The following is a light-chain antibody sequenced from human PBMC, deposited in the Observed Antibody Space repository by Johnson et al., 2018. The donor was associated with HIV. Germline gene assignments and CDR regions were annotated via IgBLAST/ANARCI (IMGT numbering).Light chain of an antibody. CDR1: SSNIANNT. CDR3: AAWDDSLNEYV. V-gene: IGLV1-44*01. Sequence: QSVLTQPPSASGPPGQRVTISCSGSSSNIANNTVNWYQHFPGTAPKLLMYGNVKRPSGIPARFTGSKSGTSASLAISGLQAEDEADYYCAAWDDSLNEYVFGTGTKVTGL. J-gene: IGLJ1*01. CDR2: GNV.